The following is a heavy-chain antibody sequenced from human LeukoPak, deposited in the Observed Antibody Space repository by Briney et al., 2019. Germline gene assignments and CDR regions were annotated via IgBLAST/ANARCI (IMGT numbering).Heavy chain of an antibody. Sequence: PSETLSLTCSVSGVSMNSHYLNWIRQPPGKGQEWIGFISGSGSTNYNPSLMSRVTMSLETSKRQFSLKLRSVTAADTAVYYCVVSPNQDFYDYWGQGTLVTVSS. V-gene: IGHV4-4*09. CDR1: GVSMNSHY. CDR2: ISGSGST. CDR3: VVSPNQDFYDY. J-gene: IGHJ4*02.